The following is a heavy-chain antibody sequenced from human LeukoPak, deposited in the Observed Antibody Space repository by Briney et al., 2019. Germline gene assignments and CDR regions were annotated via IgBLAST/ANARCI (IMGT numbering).Heavy chain of an antibody. CDR2: INHSGST. V-gene: IGHV4-59*12. J-gene: IGHJ5*02. D-gene: IGHD2-2*01. CDR3: ARELYCSSTSCSPANWFDP. Sequence: SDTLSLTCTVSGGTISSYYWSWIRQPPGKGLEWIGYINHSGSTYYNPSLKSRVTISVDRSKNQFSLKLSSVTAADTAVYYCARELYCSSTSCSPANWFDPWGQGTLVTVSS. CDR1: GGTISSYY.